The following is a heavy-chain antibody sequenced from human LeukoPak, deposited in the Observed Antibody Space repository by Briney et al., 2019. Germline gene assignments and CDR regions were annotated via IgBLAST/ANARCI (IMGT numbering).Heavy chain of an antibody. J-gene: IGHJ6*03. CDR1: GGSISSYY. CDR2: IYTSGST. Sequence: SETLSLTCTVSGGSISSYYWSWIRQPAGKGLEWIGRIYTSGSTNYNPSLKSRVTMSVVTSKNQFSLKLSSVTAADTAVYYCARSRTDHAYYYMDVWGKGTTVTVSS. CDR3: ARSRTDHAYYYMDV. D-gene: IGHD4-17*01. V-gene: IGHV4-4*07.